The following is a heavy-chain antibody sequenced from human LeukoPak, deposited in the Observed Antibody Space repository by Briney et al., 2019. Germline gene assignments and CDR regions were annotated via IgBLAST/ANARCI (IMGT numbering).Heavy chain of an antibody. CDR1: GGSISSSGYY. D-gene: IGHD1-26*01. CDR3: ARHEYSGSYYGLSWFDP. J-gene: IGHJ5*02. Sequence: SETLSLTCTVSGGSISSSGYYWGWIRQPPGKGLEWIASIYYSGSTYYNPSLKSRVTISVDTSKNQLSLKLSSLTAADTAVYYCARHEYSGSYYGLSWFDPWGQGTLVTVFS. CDR2: IYYSGST. V-gene: IGHV4-39*01.